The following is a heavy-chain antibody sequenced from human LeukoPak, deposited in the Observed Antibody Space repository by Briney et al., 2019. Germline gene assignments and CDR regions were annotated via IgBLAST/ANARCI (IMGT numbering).Heavy chain of an antibody. V-gene: IGHV1-69*06. Sequence: SVKVSCKASGGTFSSYAISWVRQAPGQGLEWMGGIIPIIGTANYAQKFQGRVTITADKSTSTAYMELSSLRSEDTAVYYCASADSGWYLDWGQGTLVTVSS. D-gene: IGHD6-19*01. CDR1: GGTFSSYA. CDR3: ASADSGWYLD. CDR2: IIPIIGTA. J-gene: IGHJ4*02.